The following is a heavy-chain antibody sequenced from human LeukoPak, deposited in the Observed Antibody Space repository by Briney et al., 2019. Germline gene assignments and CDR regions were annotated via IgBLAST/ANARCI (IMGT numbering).Heavy chain of an antibody. Sequence: SETLSLTCAVYGGSFSGYYWSWIRQPPGKGLEWIGEINHSGSTNYNPSLKSRVTISVDMSKNQFSLKLSSVTAADTAVYYCARGPPQVEGDYWGQGTLVTVSS. CDR2: INHSGST. CDR1: GGSFSGYY. V-gene: IGHV4-34*01. CDR3: ARGPPQVEGDY. J-gene: IGHJ4*02.